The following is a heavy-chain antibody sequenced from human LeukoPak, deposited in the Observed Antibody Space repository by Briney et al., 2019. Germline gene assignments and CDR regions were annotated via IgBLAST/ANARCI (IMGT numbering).Heavy chain of an antibody. V-gene: IGHV3-9*01. D-gene: IGHD3-10*01. CDR3: ARGGMVRGHRGWFDP. J-gene: IGHJ5*02. CDR1: GFTFDDFA. Sequence: GGSLRLSCAASGFTFDDFAIHWVRQAPGKGLEWVSGISWDSVNIGYADSVKGRFAISRDNAKNSLFLEMNSVRAEDTAVYYCARGGMVRGHRGWFDPWGQGTLVTVSS. CDR2: ISWDSVNI.